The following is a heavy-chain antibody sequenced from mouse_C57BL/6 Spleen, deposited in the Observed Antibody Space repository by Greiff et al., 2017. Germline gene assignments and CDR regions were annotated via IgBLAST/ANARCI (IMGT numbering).Heavy chain of an antibody. CDR1: GFTFNTYA. CDR2: ISSKSSNYAT. Sequence: EVQLVESGGGLVQPKGSLKLSCAASGFTFNTYAMHWVRQAPGKGLEWVARISSKSSNYATYFAASVKDKFTISRDASQSMLYLQMNNLKTEDTAMYYCVRDLRGSSYEYFDVWGTGTTVTVSS. V-gene: IGHV10-3*01. J-gene: IGHJ1*03. CDR3: VRDLRGSSYEYFDV. D-gene: IGHD1-1*01.